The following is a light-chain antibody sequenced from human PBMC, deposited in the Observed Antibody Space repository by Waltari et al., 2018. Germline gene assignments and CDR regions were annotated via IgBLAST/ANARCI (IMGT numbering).Light chain of an antibody. Sequence: QSVLTQPPSVSGAPGQRVTISCTGSSSNIGAGYDVNWDQQLPGTAPKLLIYGNSNRPSGVPDRFSGSKSGTSASLAITGLQAEDEADYYCQSYDSSLSAFYVFGTGTKVTVL. J-gene: IGLJ1*01. CDR2: GNS. CDR3: QSYDSSLSAFYV. V-gene: IGLV1-40*01. CDR1: SSNIGAGYD.